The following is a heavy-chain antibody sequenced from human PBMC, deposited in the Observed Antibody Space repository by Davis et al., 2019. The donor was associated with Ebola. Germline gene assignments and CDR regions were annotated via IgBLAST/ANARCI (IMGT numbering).Heavy chain of an antibody. J-gene: IGHJ4*02. D-gene: IGHD5-18*01. Sequence: ASVPVSRQVSGYTLTELSMHWVRQAPGKGLEWMGGFDPEDGETIYAQKFQGRVTMTEDTSTDTAYMELSRLRAEDTAVYYCATGNGYSYGYDDWGQGTLVTVSS. CDR3: ATGNGYSYGYDD. V-gene: IGHV1-24*01. CDR2: FDPEDGET. CDR1: GYTLTELS.